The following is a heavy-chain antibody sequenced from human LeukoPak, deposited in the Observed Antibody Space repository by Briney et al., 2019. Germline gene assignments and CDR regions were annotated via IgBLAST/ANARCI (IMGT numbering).Heavy chain of an antibody. J-gene: IGHJ4*02. Sequence: PSETLSLTCTVSGGSFSGYYWSWVRQSPGKGLEWIGEIDQSGSTNYNPSLKSRVTITIDTSKNQFSLKLNSVTAADTAVYYCAINDGSGSYYKSDYWGQGTLVTVSS. V-gene: IGHV4-34*01. CDR1: GGSFSGYY. CDR3: AINDGSGSYYKSDY. CDR2: IDQSGST. D-gene: IGHD3-10*01.